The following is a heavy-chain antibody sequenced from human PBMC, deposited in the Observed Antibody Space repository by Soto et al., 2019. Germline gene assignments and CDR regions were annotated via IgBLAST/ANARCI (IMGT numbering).Heavy chain of an antibody. CDR1: GFTFSNAW. D-gene: IGHD1-1*01. CDR3: DTDWGGGYIGN. CDR2: IKSKPAGGTI. V-gene: IGHV3-15*07. J-gene: IGHJ1*01. Sequence: EEQLVESGGGLVKPGGSLRLSCAASGFTFSNAWMNWVRQAPGKGLEWVGRIKSKPAGGTIDYPAPVKGRFTISRDDSQRTEYPQMSSLKTEETAVYYSDTDWGGGYIGNWVQGTLVTASS.